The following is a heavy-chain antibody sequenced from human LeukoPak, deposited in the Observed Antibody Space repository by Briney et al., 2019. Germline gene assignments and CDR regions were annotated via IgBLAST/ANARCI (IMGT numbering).Heavy chain of an antibody. D-gene: IGHD3-22*01. J-gene: IGHJ3*02. V-gene: IGHV4-4*07. CDR2: IYTSGST. CDR1: GGSISSYY. CDR3: ARGLYYYDSSGRTPVDAFDI. Sequence: SETLSHTCSVSGGSISSYYWSWIRQPAGKGLEWIGRIYTSGSTNYNPSLKSRVTMSVDTSKNQFSLKLSSVTAADTAVYYCARGLYYYDSSGRTPVDAFDIWGQGTMVTVSS.